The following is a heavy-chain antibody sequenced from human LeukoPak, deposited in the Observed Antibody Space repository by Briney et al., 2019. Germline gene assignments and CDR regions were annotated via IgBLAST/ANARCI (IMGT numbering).Heavy chain of an antibody. D-gene: IGHD3-10*01. CDR2: INHSGST. CDR1: VGSFSGYY. CDR3: ARDAGEPYYYGSGSYPDY. J-gene: IGHJ4*02. Sequence: SETLSLTSAVYVGSFSGYYWCWIRQPPGRGLEGFGEINHSGSTNYNPSLKSRVTMSVDTSKNQFSLKLSSVTAADTAVYYCARDAGEPYYYGSGSYPDYWGQGTLVTVSS. V-gene: IGHV4-34*01.